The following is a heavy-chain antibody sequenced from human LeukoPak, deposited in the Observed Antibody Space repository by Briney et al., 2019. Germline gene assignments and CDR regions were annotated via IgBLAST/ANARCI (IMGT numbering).Heavy chain of an antibody. J-gene: IGHJ5*02. V-gene: IGHV1-69*04. CDR2: IIPILGIA. Sequence: SVKVSCKASGGTFSSYAISWVRQAPGQGLEWMGRIIPILGIANYAQKFQGRVTITADKSTSTAYMELSSLRSEDTAVYYCARDSEDDDLLAFDPWGQGTLVTVSS. CDR3: ARDSEDDDLLAFDP. D-gene: IGHD3-3*01. CDR1: GGTFSSYA.